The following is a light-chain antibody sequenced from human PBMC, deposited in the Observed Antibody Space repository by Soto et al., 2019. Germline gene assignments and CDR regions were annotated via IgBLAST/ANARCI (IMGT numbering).Light chain of an antibody. J-gene: IGKJ3*01. CDR2: GAS. Sequence: EIVLTQSPGTLSLSPGERATLSCRASQSVSSSYLAWYQQKPGQAPRLLIYGASSRATGIPDRFSGSGSGSDFTLTINRLEPEDFAVYYCQQYGSSPLFTVGPGTKVDIK. CDR3: QQYGSSPLFT. V-gene: IGKV3-20*01. CDR1: QSVSSSY.